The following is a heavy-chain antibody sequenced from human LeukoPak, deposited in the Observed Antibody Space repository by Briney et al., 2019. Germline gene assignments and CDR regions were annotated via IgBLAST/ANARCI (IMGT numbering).Heavy chain of an antibody. CDR1: GFTFSSYA. CDR2: ISGSGGST. V-gene: IGHV3-23*01. CDR3: AKVLYNIVVVVAAPFDY. D-gene: IGHD2-15*01. Sequence: PGGSLRLSCAASGFTFSSYAMSWVRQAPGKGLEWVSAISGSGGSTYYADSVKGRFTISRDNSKNTLYLQMNSLRAEDTAVYYCAKVLYNIVVVVAAPFDYWGQGTLVTVSS. J-gene: IGHJ4*02.